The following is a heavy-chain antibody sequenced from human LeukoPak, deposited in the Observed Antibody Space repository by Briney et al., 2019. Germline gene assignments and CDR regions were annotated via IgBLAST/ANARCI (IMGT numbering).Heavy chain of an antibody. CDR3: AKLRVPPADYYDY. Sequence: GGSLRLSCVASGFIFGSYSMSWFRQGPGKGLEWVATIGGSGDSPYYRDSVQGRFTISRDNAQNTLYLQMDSLRVEDTALYYCAKLRVPPADYYDYWGQGTLVTVSS. CDR1: GFIFGSYS. J-gene: IGHJ4*02. D-gene: IGHD3-10*01. V-gene: IGHV3-23*01. CDR2: IGGSGDSP.